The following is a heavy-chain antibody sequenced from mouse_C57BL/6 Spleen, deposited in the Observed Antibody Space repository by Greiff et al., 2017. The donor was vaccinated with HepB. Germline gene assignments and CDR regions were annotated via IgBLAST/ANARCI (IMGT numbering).Heavy chain of an antibody. CDR1: GYSITSGYY. J-gene: IGHJ3*01. D-gene: IGHD1-1*01. CDR2: ISYDGSN. Sequence: EVKLQESGPGLVKPSQSLSLTCSVTGYSITSGYYWNWIRQFPGNKLEWMGYISYDGSNNYNPSLKNRISITRDTSKNQFFLKLNSVTTEDTATYYCARVPIYYYGSSPGWFAYWGQGTLVTVSA. CDR3: ARVPIYYYGSSPGWFAY. V-gene: IGHV3-6*01.